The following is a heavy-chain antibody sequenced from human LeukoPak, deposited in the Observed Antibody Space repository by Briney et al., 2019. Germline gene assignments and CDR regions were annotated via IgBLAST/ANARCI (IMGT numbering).Heavy chain of an antibody. CDR2: ISGSGGST. J-gene: IGHJ4*02. CDR3: AKRIVVVTAMPHFDY. Sequence: GGSLRLSCAASGFTFSSYSMNWVRQAPGKGLEWVSAISGSGGSTYYADSVKGRFTISRDNSKNTLYLQMNSLRAEDTAVYYCAKRIVVVTAMPHFDYWGQGTLVTVSS. CDR1: GFTFSSYS. V-gene: IGHV3-23*01. D-gene: IGHD2-21*02.